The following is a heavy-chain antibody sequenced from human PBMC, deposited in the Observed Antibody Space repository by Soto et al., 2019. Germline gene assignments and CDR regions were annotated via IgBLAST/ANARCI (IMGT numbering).Heavy chain of an antibody. D-gene: IGHD3-10*01. CDR3: ARVIREFGSGSYYIDY. CDR2: ISSTSSNI. Sequence: PGGSLRLSCAASGFSLTDSHMNWVRQAPGKGLEWVSYISSTSSNIEYADSVKGRFTASRDNAKSSLYLQMNSLRVGDTAVYYCARVIREFGSGSYYIDYWGQGTLVTVSS. CDR1: GFSLTDSH. J-gene: IGHJ4*02. V-gene: IGHV3-48*01.